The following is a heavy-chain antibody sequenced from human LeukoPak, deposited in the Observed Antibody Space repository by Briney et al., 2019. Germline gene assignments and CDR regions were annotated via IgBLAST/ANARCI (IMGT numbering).Heavy chain of an antibody. D-gene: IGHD3-10*01. V-gene: IGHV3-23*01. CDR1: GFTFSSYA. Sequence: GGSLRLCCAASGFTFSSYAMSWVRQAPGKGLEWVSAISGSGGSTYYADSVKGRFTISRDNSKNTLYLQMNSLRAEDTAVYYCAKPYASGTFPPGYWGQGTLVTVSS. CDR2: ISGSGGST. CDR3: AKPYASGTFPPGY. J-gene: IGHJ4*02.